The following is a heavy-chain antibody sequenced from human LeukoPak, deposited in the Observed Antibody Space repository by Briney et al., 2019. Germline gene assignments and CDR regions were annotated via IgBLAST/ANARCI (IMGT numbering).Heavy chain of an antibody. V-gene: IGHV4-38-2*02. Sequence: SETLSLTCTVSGGSISPYYWGWIRQPPGKGLEWIGSIYHSGSTYYNPSLKSRVTISVDTSKNQFSLKLSSVTAADTAVYYCARHIVGATGGDYWGQGTLVTVSS. CDR1: GGSISPYY. CDR2: IYHSGST. CDR3: ARHIVGATGGDY. J-gene: IGHJ4*02. D-gene: IGHD1-26*01.